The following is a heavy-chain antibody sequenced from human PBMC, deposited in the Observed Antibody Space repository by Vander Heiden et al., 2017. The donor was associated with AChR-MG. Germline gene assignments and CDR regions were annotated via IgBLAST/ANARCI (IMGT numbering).Heavy chain of an antibody. CDR2: MNPNSGNT. D-gene: IGHD5-18*01. CDR1: GYTFTSYD. J-gene: IGHJ4*02. CDR3: ATVDTAMVGGPDSSHYFDY. V-gene: IGHV1-8*01. Sequence: QVQLVQSGAEVKKPGASVKVSCKASGYTFTSYDINWVRQATGQGLEWMGWMNPNSGNTGYAQKFQGRVTMTRNTSISTAYMELSSLRSEETAVYYCATVDTAMVGGPDSSHYFDYWGQGTLVTVSS.